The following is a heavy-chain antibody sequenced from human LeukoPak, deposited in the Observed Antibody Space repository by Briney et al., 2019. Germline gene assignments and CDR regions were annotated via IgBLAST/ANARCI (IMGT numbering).Heavy chain of an antibody. J-gene: IGHJ5*01. D-gene: IGHD2-21*01. V-gene: IGHV3-23*01. Sequence: PGGSLRLSCAASGFTFSNYAMSWVRQAPGKGLEWVSGLSDNGGSPYYADSVKGRFTISRDNSENTLYLHMNSLRVEDTAVYYCAKDPETYSSRWFDSWGQGTLVTVSS. CDR3: AKDPETYSSRWFDS. CDR2: LSDNGGSP. CDR1: GFTFSNYA.